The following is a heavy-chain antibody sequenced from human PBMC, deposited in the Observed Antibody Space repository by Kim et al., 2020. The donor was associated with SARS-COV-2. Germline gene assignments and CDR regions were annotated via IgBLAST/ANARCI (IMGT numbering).Heavy chain of an antibody. CDR2: LYIGGSS. CDR3: ARGLGAYSVTDTFDI. CDR1: GFTVSSKY. J-gene: IGHJ3*02. V-gene: IGHV3-53*01. D-gene: IGHD3-16*01. Sequence: GGSLRLSCAASGFTVSSKYMSWVRQAPGKGLEWVSILYIGGSSYYADSVKGRFTISRDNSKNTLYLQMNSLRAEDTAVYYCARGLGAYSVTDTFDIWGQGTMVTVSS.